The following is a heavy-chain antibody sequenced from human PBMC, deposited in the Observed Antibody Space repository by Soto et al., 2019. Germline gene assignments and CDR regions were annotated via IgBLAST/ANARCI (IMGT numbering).Heavy chain of an antibody. V-gene: IGHV1-18*01. D-gene: IGHD2-15*01. Sequence: QVQLVQSGAAVKKPGASVKVSCKASGDTFTSCGIGGVRQAPGQWLAWMGWISAYNGNTNLAQNLQGRVTMTKDTCTSRVYMELGSLRSDDTAMYYCARLRGCGGGSCYLPDYWGQGTLVTVSS. CDR3: ARLRGCGGGSCYLPDY. CDR1: GDTFTSCG. CDR2: ISAYNGNT. J-gene: IGHJ4*02.